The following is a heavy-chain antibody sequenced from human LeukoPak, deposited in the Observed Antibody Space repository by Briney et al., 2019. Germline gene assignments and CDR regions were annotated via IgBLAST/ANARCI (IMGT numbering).Heavy chain of an antibody. V-gene: IGHV3-11*01. CDR1: GFTFSDHW. Sequence: GSLRLSCAASGFTFSDHWMAWVRQAPGKGLEWLSYINIGGTNTHYADSVKGRFTISRDNAKKSLYLEMNNLRAEDTAVYYCATDGAGFGTWGQGVLVTVSS. J-gene: IGHJ5*02. CDR2: INIGGTNT. CDR3: ATDGAGFGT.